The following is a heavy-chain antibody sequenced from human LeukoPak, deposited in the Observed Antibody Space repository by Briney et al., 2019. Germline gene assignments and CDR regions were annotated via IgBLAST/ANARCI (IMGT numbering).Heavy chain of an antibody. CDR1: GFTFSSYG. D-gene: IGHD3-9*01. CDR2: IRYDGSNK. Sequence: GGSLRLSCAASGFTFSSYGMHWVRQAPGKGLEWVAFIRYDGSNKYYADSVKGRFTISRDNSKNTLYLQMNSLRAEDTAVYYCAEGTSLGYFDWFTDGWGQGTLVTVSS. CDR3: AEGTSLGYFDWFTDG. V-gene: IGHV3-30*02. J-gene: IGHJ4*02.